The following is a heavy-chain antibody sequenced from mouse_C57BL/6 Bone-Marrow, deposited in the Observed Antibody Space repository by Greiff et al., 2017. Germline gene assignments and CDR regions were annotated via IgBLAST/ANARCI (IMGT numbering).Heavy chain of an antibody. V-gene: IGHV1-76*01. Sequence: VQRVESGAELVRPGASVKLSCKASGYTFTDYYINWVKQRPGQGLEWIARIYPGSGNTYYNEKFKGKATLTAEKSSSTAYMQLSSLTSEDSAVYFCARGYYGSGYWFAYWGQGTLVTVSA. D-gene: IGHD1-1*01. CDR2: IYPGSGNT. J-gene: IGHJ3*01. CDR1: GYTFTDYY. CDR3: ARGYYGSGYWFAY.